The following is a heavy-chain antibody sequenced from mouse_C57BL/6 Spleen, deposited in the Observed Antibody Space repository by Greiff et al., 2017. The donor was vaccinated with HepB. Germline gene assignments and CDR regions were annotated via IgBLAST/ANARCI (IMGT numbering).Heavy chain of an antibody. Sequence: QVHVKQSGPELVKPGASVKISCKASGYAFSSSWMNWVKQRPGKGLEWIGRIYPGDGDTNYNGKFKGKATLTADISSSTAYMQLSSLTSEDSAVYFCAKQYYGSSYWYFDVWGTGTTVTVSS. CDR2: IYPGDGDT. CDR3: AKQYYGSSYWYFDV. D-gene: IGHD1-1*01. CDR1: GYAFSSSW. J-gene: IGHJ1*03. V-gene: IGHV1-82*01.